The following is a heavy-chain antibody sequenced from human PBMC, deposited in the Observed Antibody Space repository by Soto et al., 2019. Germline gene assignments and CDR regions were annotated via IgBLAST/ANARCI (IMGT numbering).Heavy chain of an antibody. V-gene: IGHV3-53*01. CDR1: GFTVSSNY. J-gene: IGHJ2*01. CDR3: ARVDYGDYGWYFDL. D-gene: IGHD4-17*01. CDR2: IYSGGAT. Sequence: GGSLRLSCAASGFTVSSNYMSWVRQAPGKGLEWVSLIYSGGATSYADSVKGRFTISRDNSKDILYLQVNSLRAEDTAVYYCARVDYGDYGWYFDLWGRGTLVNVSS.